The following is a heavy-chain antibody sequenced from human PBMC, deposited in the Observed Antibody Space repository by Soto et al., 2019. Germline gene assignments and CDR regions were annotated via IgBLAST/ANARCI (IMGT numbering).Heavy chain of an antibody. V-gene: IGHV3-23*01. J-gene: IGHJ4*02. D-gene: IGHD3-3*01. CDR1: GFTFSSYA. Sequence: GGSLRLSCAASGFTFSSYAMSWVRQAPGKGLEWVSAISGSGGSTYYADSVKGRFTISRDNSKNTLYLQMNSLRAEDTAVYYCAKISQDYDLWSGYYYFEYWGQGTLVTVSS. CDR3: AKISQDYDLWSGYYYFEY. CDR2: ISGSGGST.